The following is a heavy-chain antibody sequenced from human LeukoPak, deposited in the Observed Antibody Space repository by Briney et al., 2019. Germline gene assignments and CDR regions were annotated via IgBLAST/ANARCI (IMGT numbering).Heavy chain of an antibody. V-gene: IGHV1-18*01. D-gene: IGHD3-22*01. CDR2: ISGT. CDR3: ARDGLGTPFDY. CDR1: GYTFTSYG. J-gene: IGHJ4*02. Sequence: ASVKVSCKASGYTFTSYGISWVRQAPGQVLEWMGWISGTNYAQKLQGRVTMTTDTSTSTAYMELRSLRSDDTAVYYCARDGLGTPFDYWGQGTLVTVSS.